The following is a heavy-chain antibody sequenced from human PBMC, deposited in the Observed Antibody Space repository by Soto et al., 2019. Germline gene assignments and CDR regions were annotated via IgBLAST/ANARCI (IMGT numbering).Heavy chain of an antibody. Sequence: EVQLVESGGGLVQPGGSLRLSCAASGFTFSSYSMNWVRQAPGKGLEWVSYISSSSSTIYYADSVKGRITISRDNAKNSLYLQMHSLRDEYTAVYYCARESRFLDWLSLNWFDPWGQGTLVTVSS. V-gene: IGHV3-48*02. J-gene: IGHJ5*02. CDR3: ARESRFLDWLSLNWFDP. CDR1: GFTFSSYS. CDR2: ISSSSSTI. D-gene: IGHD3-3*01.